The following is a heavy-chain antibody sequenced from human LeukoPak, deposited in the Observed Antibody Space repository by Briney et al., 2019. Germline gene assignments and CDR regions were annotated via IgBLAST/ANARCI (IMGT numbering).Heavy chain of an antibody. CDR1: GFTFSSFW. D-gene: IGHD4-17*01. J-gene: IGHJ4*02. V-gene: IGHV3-21*06. CDR3: ARAGDYGDDVVPVFDY. CDR2: ISSSGSYI. Sequence: PGGSLRLSCAASGFTFSSFWMSWVRQTPGKGLEWVSSISSSGSYIYYTDSLKGRFTISRDNAKNSLYLQMNSLRPEDTAVYYCARAGDYGDDVVPVFDYWGQGALVSVS.